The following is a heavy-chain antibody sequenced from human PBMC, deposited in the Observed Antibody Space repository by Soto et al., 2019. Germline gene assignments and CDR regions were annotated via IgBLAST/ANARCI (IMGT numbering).Heavy chain of an antibody. D-gene: IGHD5-18*01. CDR2: INHSGST. Sequence: PSETLSLTCAVYGGSFSGYYWSWIRQPPGKGLEWIGEINHSGSTNYNPSLKSRVTISVDTSKNQFSLKLSSVTAADTAVYYCARGLGTAMVPFDYWGQGTLVTVSS. V-gene: IGHV4-34*01. CDR3: ARGLGTAMVPFDY. J-gene: IGHJ4*02. CDR1: GGSFSGYY.